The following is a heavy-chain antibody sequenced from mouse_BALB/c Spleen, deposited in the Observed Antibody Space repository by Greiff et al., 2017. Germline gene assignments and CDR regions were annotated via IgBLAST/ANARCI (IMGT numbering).Heavy chain of an antibody. CDR2: IDPENGDT. D-gene: IGHD2-1*01. CDR1: GFNIKDYY. CDR3: NAWEIYDGNPWFAY. Sequence: VQLKQSGAELVRSGASVKLSCTASGFNIKDYYMHWVKQRPEQGLEWIGWIDPENGDTEYAPKFQGKATMTADTSSNTAYLQLSSLTSEDTAVYYCNAWEIYDGNPWFAYWGQGTLVTVSA. V-gene: IGHV14-4*02. J-gene: IGHJ3*01.